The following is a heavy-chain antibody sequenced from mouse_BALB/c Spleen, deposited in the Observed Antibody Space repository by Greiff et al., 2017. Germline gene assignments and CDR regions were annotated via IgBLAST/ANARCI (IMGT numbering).Heavy chain of an antibody. V-gene: IGHV2-3*01. CDR2: IWGDGST. CDR3: AKDYDSNYWLAY. Sequence: VQLKESGPGPVAPSQSLSITCTVSGFSLTSHGVSRVRQPPGKGLEWLGVIWGDGSTNYHSALISRLSISKDNTKGQVFIKLNSLQTDDTATCYCAKDYDSNYWLAYWGQGTLVTVSA. D-gene: IGHD2-5*01. CDR1: GFSLTSHG. J-gene: IGHJ3*01.